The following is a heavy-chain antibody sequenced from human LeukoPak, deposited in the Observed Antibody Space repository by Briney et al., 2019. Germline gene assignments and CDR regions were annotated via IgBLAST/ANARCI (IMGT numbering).Heavy chain of an antibody. Sequence: GGSLTLSCQPSGFPFSRYWMLWVRQAPGKGLVWVPRISCDGTINTYADFVEGRFTISKDNTKNILYLQMNSLKVEDTAIYFCSRSQFDYWGQGVLVTVSS. V-gene: IGHV3-74*03. J-gene: IGHJ4*02. CDR3: SRSQFDY. CDR2: ISCDGTIN. CDR1: GFPFSRYW.